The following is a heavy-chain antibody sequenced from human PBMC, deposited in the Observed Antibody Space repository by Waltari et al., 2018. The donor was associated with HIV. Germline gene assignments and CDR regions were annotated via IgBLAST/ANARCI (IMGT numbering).Heavy chain of an antibody. CDR2: SRCSGGST. CDR1: GFTFSHLA. D-gene: IGHD6-13*01. V-gene: IGHV3-23*01. Sequence: EVHLLESGGALVQPGGSLRLPCAGSGFTFSHLAMYWVRQAPGKGLGWLSASRCSGGSTYYADTVKGRFTISRDNSKNTLYLQMNSLRVEDTAVYFCVKEYQYSHSWYSFYGTDVWGQGTTVTVSS. CDR3: VKEYQYSHSWYSFYGTDV. J-gene: IGHJ6*02.